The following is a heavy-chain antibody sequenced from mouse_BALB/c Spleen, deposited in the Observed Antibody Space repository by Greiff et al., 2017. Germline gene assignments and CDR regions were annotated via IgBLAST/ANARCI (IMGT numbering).Heavy chain of an antibody. V-gene: IGHV5-9-3*01. D-gene: IGHD1-1*01. CDR1: GFTFSSYA. CDR2: ISSGGSYT. Sequence: EVQRVESGGGLVKPGGSLKLSCAASGFTFSSYAMSWVRQTPEKRLEWVATISSGGSYTYYPDSVKGRFTISRDNAKNTLYLQMSSLRSEDTAMYYCARGSPDYWGQGTTLTVSS. J-gene: IGHJ2*01. CDR3: ARGSPDY.